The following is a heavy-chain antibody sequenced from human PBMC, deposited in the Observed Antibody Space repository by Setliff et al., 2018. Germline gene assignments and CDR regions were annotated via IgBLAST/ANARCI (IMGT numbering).Heavy chain of an antibody. V-gene: IGHV3-21*01. J-gene: IGHJ5*02. D-gene: IGHD3-3*01. CDR1: GFTFSSYS. CDR3: ARDGYYNFWSGPSLAPNWFDP. Sequence: GGSLRLSCAASGFTFSSYSVNWVRQAPGKGLEWVSSISSSSSYIYYADSVKGRFTISRDNAKNSLYLQMNSLRAEDTAVYYCARDGYYNFWSGPSLAPNWFDPWGQGTLVTVSS. CDR2: ISSSSSYI.